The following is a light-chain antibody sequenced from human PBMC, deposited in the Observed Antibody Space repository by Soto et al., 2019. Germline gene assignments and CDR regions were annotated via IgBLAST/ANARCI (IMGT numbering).Light chain of an antibody. CDR1: QTIIGNY. V-gene: IGKV3-20*01. CDR3: EQHVNSVYI. CDR2: GAS. J-gene: IGKJ2*01. Sequence: ESVLTQSPGTPSLSPGERATLSCRASQTIIGNYLAWYQQKPGQAPRLLIYGASNRATGVPDRFSGSYSGTDFSLTITRLEPEDFAVYYCEQHVNSVYIFGQGTRLEIK.